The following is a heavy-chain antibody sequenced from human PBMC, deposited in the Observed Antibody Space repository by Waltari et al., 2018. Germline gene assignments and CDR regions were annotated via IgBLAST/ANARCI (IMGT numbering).Heavy chain of an antibody. V-gene: IGHV4-38-2*01. CDR3: ARSSLIAAAGTTWFDP. CDR1: GYSISSGYY. J-gene: IGHJ5*02. CDR2: FYHSGRT. D-gene: IGHD6-13*01. Sequence: QVQLQESGPGLVKPSETLSLTCAVSGYSISSGYYWGWLRQPPGKGLECIGRFYHSGRTYYNLSLKSRVTISVDTSKNQFSLKLSSVTAADTDVYYCARSSLIAAAGTTWFDPWGQGTLVTVSS.